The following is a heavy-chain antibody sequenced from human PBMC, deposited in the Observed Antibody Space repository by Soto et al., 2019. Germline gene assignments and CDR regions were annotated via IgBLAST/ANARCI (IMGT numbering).Heavy chain of an antibody. CDR2: ISWDDYT. J-gene: IGHJ5*02. CDR3: VQRRADDSNDDWFDP. V-gene: IGHV2-5*02. D-gene: IGHD1-1*01. Sequence: QITLKESGPALVKPTQTLPLTCTLSGFSLNTDGVGVGWFRQHPGQALVWLALISWDDYTRYSPFLRSRLTITKDTSKNQVVLSLTHREPVDTATYYCVQRRADDSNDDWFDPWGQGTLVTVAS. CDR1: GFSLNTDGVG.